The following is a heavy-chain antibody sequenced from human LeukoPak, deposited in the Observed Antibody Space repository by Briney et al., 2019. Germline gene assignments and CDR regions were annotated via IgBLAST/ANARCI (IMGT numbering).Heavy chain of an antibody. J-gene: IGHJ4*02. CDR2: IYTSGST. V-gene: IGHV4-4*07. Sequence: SETLSLTCSVSGGSISSYYWSWIRQPAGKGLEWIGRIYTSGSTNYNPSLKSRVTISVDKSKNQFSLKLSSVTAADTAVYCCARGSSSWYGFDYWGQGTLVTVSS. D-gene: IGHD6-13*01. CDR3: ARGSSSWYGFDY. CDR1: GGSISSYY.